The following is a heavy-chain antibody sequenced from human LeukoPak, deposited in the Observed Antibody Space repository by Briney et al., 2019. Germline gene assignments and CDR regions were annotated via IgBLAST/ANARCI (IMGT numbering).Heavy chain of an antibody. CDR1: GFTFSSYW. V-gene: IGHV3-74*01. CDR3: ARHTNWDDAFDI. D-gene: IGHD1-1*01. J-gene: IGHJ3*02. CDR2: INTDGSST. Sequence: PGGSLRLSCAASGFTFSSYWMTWVRQAPGKGLVWVSRINTDGSSTSYAGSVKGRFTISRDNAKNTLYLQMNSLRAEDTAVYYCARHTNWDDAFDIWGQGTMVTVSS.